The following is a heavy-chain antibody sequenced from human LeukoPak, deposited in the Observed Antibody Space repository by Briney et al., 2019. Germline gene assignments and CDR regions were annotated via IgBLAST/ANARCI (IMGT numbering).Heavy chain of an antibody. CDR3: ARDDVDCSSTSCYASGVDY. J-gene: IGHJ4*02. D-gene: IGHD2-2*01. Sequence: PGESLRLSCAASGFTFSSYWMHWVRQAPGKGLVWVSRINSDGSSTSYADSVRGRFTISRDNAKNTLYLQMNSLRAEDTAVYYCARDDVDCSSTSCYASGVDYWGQGTLVTVSS. CDR1: GFTFSSYW. V-gene: IGHV3-74*01. CDR2: INSDGSST.